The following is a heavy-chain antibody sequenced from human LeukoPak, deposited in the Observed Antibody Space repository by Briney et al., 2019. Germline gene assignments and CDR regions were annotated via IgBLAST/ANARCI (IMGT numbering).Heavy chain of an antibody. V-gene: IGHV4-34*01. CDR2: INHSGST. D-gene: IGHD7-27*01. Sequence: SETLSLTCAVYGVSFSGYYWSWIRQPPGKGLEWIGEINHSGSTNYNPSLESRVTISVDTSKNQFSLKLSSVTAADTAVYYCARGLGYWGQGTLVTVSS. CDR1: GVSFSGYY. CDR3: ARGLGY. J-gene: IGHJ4*02.